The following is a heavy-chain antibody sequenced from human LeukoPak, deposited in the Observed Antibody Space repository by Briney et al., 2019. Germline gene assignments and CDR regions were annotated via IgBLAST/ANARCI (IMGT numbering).Heavy chain of an antibody. CDR2: ISSSSSTI. D-gene: IGHD3-22*01. Sequence: PGGSLRLSCAASGFTFSSYSMNWVRQAPGKGLEWVSYISSSSSTIYYADSVKGRFTISRDNAANSLYLQMNSLRAEDTAVYHCARDRGLTYYYDSSGYRPMDVWGKGTTVTVSS. CDR1: GFTFSSYS. CDR3: ARDRGLTYYYDSSGYRPMDV. V-gene: IGHV3-48*04. J-gene: IGHJ6*03.